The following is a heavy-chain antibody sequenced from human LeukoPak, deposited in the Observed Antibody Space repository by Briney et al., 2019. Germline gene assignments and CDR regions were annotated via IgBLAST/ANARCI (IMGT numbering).Heavy chain of an antibody. V-gene: IGHV3-23*01. D-gene: IGHD1-26*01. Sequence: QAGGSLRLSCAASGFTLSTYGMSWVRQAPGKGLEWVSTITDSGAYRNYANSVKGRFTISRDNSKNTLYLQMNSLRAEDTAVYYCAKAGATVGYNWFDPWGQGTLVTVSS. CDR2: ITDSGAYR. CDR3: AKAGATVGYNWFDP. CDR1: GFTLSTYG. J-gene: IGHJ5*02.